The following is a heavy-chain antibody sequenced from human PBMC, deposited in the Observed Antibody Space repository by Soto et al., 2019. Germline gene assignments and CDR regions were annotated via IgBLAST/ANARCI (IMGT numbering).Heavy chain of an antibody. J-gene: IGHJ6*02. CDR2: IIPIFGTA. CDR3: ARSSVAATGLSGMDV. V-gene: IGHV1-69*13. D-gene: IGHD2-15*01. Sequence: ASVKVSCKAPGGTFSSYAISWVRQAPGQGLEWMGGIIPIFGTANYAQKFQGRVTITADESTSTAYMELSSLRSEDTAVYYCARSSVAATGLSGMDVWGQGTTVTVSS. CDR1: GGTFSSYA.